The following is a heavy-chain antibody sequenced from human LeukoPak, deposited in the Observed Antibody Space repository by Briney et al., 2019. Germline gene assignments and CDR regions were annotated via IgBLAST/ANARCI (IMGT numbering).Heavy chain of an antibody. Sequence: PGGSLRLSCAASGFTFSSYEMNWVRQAPGKGLEWVSYISSSGSTTYYADSVKGRFTISRDNAKNSLYLQMNSLRAEDTAVYYCARDLIAARLSYYYYYGMDVWGQGTTVTVSS. CDR1: GFTFSSYE. V-gene: IGHV3-48*03. D-gene: IGHD6-6*01. CDR3: ARDLIAARLSYYYYYGMDV. CDR2: ISSSGSTT. J-gene: IGHJ6*02.